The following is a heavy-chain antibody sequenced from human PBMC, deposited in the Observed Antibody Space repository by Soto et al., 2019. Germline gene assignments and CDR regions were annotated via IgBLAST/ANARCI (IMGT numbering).Heavy chain of an antibody. V-gene: IGHV1-3*01. CDR1: GYTFTSYA. J-gene: IGHJ4*02. D-gene: IGHD4-4*01. Sequence: ASVKVSGKTSGYTFTSYAIHWVRQAPGQRLEWMGWINADNGDTKYSQKFSGRVTITRDTSANTAFMELSSLRSEDTAMYYCARELQGLYYFDFWGPRTLVTVSP. CDR2: INADNGDT. CDR3: ARELQGLYYFDF.